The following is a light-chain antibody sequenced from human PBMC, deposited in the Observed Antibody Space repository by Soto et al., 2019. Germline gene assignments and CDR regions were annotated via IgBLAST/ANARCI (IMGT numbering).Light chain of an antibody. CDR1: QSVSSN. J-gene: IGKJ1*01. Sequence: KVMTQSPATLSVSPGERATLSCRASQSVSSNLACYQQKPGQAPRLLIYGASTRAIGIPARFSGSGSGTEFTLTISSLQSEDFAVYYCQQYHNWPGTFGQGTKVDIK. CDR3: QQYHNWPGT. CDR2: GAS. V-gene: IGKV3-15*01.